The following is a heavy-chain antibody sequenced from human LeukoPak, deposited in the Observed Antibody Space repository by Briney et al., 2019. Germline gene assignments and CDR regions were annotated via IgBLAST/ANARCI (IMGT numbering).Heavy chain of an antibody. J-gene: IGHJ5*02. CDR2: IYYSGST. Sequence: SETLSLTCTVSGGSISSSSYYWGWIRQPPGKGLEWIGSIYYSGSTYYNPSLKSRVTISVDTSKNQFSLKLNSVTAADTAVYYCARNRYYYGSGDYGVPNWFDPWGQGTLVTVSS. CDR1: GGSISSSSYY. D-gene: IGHD3-10*01. CDR3: ARNRYYYGSGDYGVPNWFDP. V-gene: IGHV4-39*01.